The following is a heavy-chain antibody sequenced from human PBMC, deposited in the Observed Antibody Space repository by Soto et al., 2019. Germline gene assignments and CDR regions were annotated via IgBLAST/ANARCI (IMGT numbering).Heavy chain of an antibody. CDR2: IKQDGSEK. J-gene: IGHJ6*03. D-gene: IGHD2-2*01. CDR1: GFTFSSYW. V-gene: IGHV3-7*01. CDR3: ARASDIVVVPAALRRHYYYMDV. Sequence: GGSVRLSCAASGFTFSSYWMSWVRQAPGKGLEWVANIKQDGSEKYYVDSVKGRFTISRDNAKNSLYLQMNSLRAEDTAVYYRARASDIVVVPAALRRHYYYMDVWGKGTTVTVSS.